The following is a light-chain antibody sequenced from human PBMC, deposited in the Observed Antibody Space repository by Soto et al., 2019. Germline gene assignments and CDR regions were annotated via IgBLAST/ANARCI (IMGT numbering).Light chain of an antibody. CDR2: DVS. V-gene: IGLV2-14*01. Sequence: QSVLTQPASVSGSPGQSITLSCTGTSSDIGDYNYVSWYQQYPGKAPKVIIYDVSNRPSGVSNRFSGSKSGNTASLTISGLQAEDEGDYYCSSYSSSGTLYVFGTGTKVTVL. J-gene: IGLJ1*01. CDR3: SSYSSSGTLYV. CDR1: SSDIGDYNY.